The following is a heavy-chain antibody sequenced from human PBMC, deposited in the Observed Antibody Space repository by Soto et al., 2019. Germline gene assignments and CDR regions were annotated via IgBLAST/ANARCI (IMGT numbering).Heavy chain of an antibody. Sequence: HPGGSLRLSCTASGFTFSNYAMNWVRQAPGKGLEWVSLISASGGDTYYADSMQGRFTLSRDNSKSTLYLQMNSLRPEDTAIYFCVREDSGWYPRGSFDLWGRGTMVTVSS. CDR3: VREDSGWYPRGSFDL. J-gene: IGHJ3*01. D-gene: IGHD6-19*01. V-gene: IGHV3-23*01. CDR2: ISASGGDT. CDR1: GFTFSNYA.